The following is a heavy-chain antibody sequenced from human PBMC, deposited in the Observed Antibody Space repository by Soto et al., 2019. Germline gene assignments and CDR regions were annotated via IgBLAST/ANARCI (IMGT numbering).Heavy chain of an antibody. Sequence: QVQLVESGGGVVQPGRSLRLSCAASGFTFSNYGMHCVRQAPGTGLEWVASLSYDGSSKHYADSVKGRFTISRDNSKDTLDLQMISLRAEDTAGYYCAKDTDTSQKPPLGSWGPGSLVNVSS. CDR2: LSYDGSSK. V-gene: IGHV3-30*18. D-gene: IGHD2-8*02. CDR1: GFTFSNYG. J-gene: IGHJ4*02. CDR3: AKDTDTSQKPPLGS.